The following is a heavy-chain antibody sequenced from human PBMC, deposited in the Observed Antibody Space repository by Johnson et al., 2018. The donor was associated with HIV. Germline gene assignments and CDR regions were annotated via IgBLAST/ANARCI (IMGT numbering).Heavy chain of an antibody. CDR1: GFTVSSNY. Sequence: MLLVESGGGLVQPGGSLRLSCAASGFTVSSNYMSWVRQAPGKGLEWVSVLYSDGGTYYADSVKGRFTISRDNSKNTLYLQMNSLRAEDMGVYYCATDYNFWSGRPDSFDVWGQGTMVTVSS. D-gene: IGHD3-3*01. J-gene: IGHJ3*01. CDR2: LYSDGGT. CDR3: ATDYNFWSGRPDSFDV. V-gene: IGHV3-66*02.